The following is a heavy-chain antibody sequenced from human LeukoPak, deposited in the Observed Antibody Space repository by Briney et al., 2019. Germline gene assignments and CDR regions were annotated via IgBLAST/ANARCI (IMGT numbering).Heavy chain of an antibody. CDR3: AKGGYSYGYVPMDV. CDR1: GFTFDDYA. CDR2: ISWNSGGI. V-gene: IGHV3-9*01. J-gene: IGHJ6*02. Sequence: RTGRSLRLSCAASGFTFDDYAMHWVRQAPGKGLEWVSGISWNSGGIGYADSVKGRFTISRDNAKNSLYLQMNSPRAEDTALYYCAKGGYSYGYVPMDVWGQGTTVTVSS. D-gene: IGHD5-18*01.